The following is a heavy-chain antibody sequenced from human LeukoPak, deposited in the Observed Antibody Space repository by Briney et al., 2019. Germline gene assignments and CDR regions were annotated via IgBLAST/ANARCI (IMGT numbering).Heavy chain of an antibody. D-gene: IGHD2-15*01. CDR3: ARRDCSGGSCYFQP. CDR1: GGSVSSSSHY. J-gene: IGHJ1*01. CDR2: IYYSGST. Sequence: SETLSLTCTVSGGSVSSSSHYWNWIRQPPGKGLEWIGSIYYSGSTNYNPSLQSRVTISVDTSKTQFSLRLSSATAADTAMYYCARRDCSGGSCYFQPWGQGTLVTVSS. V-gene: IGHV4-39*01.